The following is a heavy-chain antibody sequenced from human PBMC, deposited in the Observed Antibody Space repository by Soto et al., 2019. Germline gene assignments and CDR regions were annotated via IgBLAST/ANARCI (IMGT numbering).Heavy chain of an antibody. Sequence: GGSLRLSCAASGFTFSSYAMHWVRQAPGKGLEWVAVISYDGSNKYYADSVKGRFTISRDNSKNTLYLQMNSLRAEDTAVYYCARVSCTNGVCYWGYYYYGMDVWGQGTTVTVSS. CDR1: GFTFSSYA. V-gene: IGHV3-30-3*01. CDR3: ARVSCTNGVCYWGYYYYGMDV. J-gene: IGHJ6*02. CDR2: ISYDGSNK. D-gene: IGHD2-8*01.